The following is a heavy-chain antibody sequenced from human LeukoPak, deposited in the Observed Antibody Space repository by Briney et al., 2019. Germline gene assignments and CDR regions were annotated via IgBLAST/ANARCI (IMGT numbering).Heavy chain of an antibody. D-gene: IGHD6-6*01. Sequence: SETLSLTCTVSDGSISNYYWSWIRQPAGKGLEWIGRIYTSGTTNYNPSPKSRVTMSVDTSKNHFSLNLDSVTAADTAVYYCARDVRRSSSSANSYYYYMDVWGKGTTVTVSS. V-gene: IGHV4-4*07. CDR2: IYTSGTT. CDR3: ARDVRRSSSSANSYYYYMDV. CDR1: DGSISNYY. J-gene: IGHJ6*03.